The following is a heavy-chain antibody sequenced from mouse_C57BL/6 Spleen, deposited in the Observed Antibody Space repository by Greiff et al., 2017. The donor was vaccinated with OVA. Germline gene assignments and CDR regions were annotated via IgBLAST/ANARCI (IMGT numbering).Heavy chain of an antibody. J-gene: IGHJ4*01. Sequence: EVQLQESGGDLVKPGGSLKLSCAASGFTFSSYGMSWVRQTPDKRLEWVATISSGGSYTYYPDSVKGRFTISRDNAKNTLYLQMSSLKSEDTAMYYCARQDYYGSSYRDYAMDYWGQGTSVTVSS. V-gene: IGHV5-6*01. CDR1: GFTFSSYG. CDR2: ISSGGSYT. D-gene: IGHD1-1*01. CDR3: ARQDYYGSSYRDYAMDY.